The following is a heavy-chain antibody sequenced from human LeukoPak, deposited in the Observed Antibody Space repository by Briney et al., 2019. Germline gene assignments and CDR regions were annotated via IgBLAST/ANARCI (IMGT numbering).Heavy chain of an antibody. CDR1: GGSISSSSYY. D-gene: IGHD4-17*01. CDR2: IYYSGST. V-gene: IGHV4-39*07. J-gene: IGHJ5*02. CDR3: ARDQNGDPRGWFDP. Sequence: SETLSLTCTVSGGSISSSSYYWGWIRQPPGKGLEWIGSIYYSGSTYYNPSLKSRVTISVDTSKNQFSLKLSSVTAADTAVYYCARDQNGDPRGWFDPWGQGTLVTVSS.